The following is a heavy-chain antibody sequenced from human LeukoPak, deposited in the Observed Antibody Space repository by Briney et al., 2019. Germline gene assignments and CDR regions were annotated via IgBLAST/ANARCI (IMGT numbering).Heavy chain of an antibody. V-gene: IGHV3-9*01. CDR3: AKAAYGDLTSELLPAYFDF. CDR1: GFTFDDYA. Sequence: GGSLRLSCAASGFTFDDYAMHWVRQAPGEGLEWVSGISWDSGSIGYADSVKGRFTISKDSSKNSLYLQMNSLRAEDTALYYCAKAAYGDLTSELLPAYFDFWGQGTLVSVSS. CDR2: ISWDSGSI. J-gene: IGHJ4*02. D-gene: IGHD4-17*01.